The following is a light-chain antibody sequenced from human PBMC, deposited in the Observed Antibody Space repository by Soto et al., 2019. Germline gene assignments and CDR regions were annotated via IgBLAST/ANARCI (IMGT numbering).Light chain of an antibody. CDR2: EVS. CDR3: SSYPADSHLV. Sequence: QSALTQPASVSGSPGQSITISCTGTRRDVGGYNYVSWFQQHPGKAPKLMIYEVSNRPSGVSDRFSGSKSGYTASLTISGLHAEDEEDYYFSSYPADSHLVFGGGNKLTVL. J-gene: IGLJ2*01. CDR1: RRDVGGYNY. V-gene: IGLV2-14*01.